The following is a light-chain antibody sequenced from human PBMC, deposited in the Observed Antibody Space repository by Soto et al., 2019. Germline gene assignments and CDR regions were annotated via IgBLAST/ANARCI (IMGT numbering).Light chain of an antibody. J-gene: IGKJ2*01. Sequence: DIQMTQSPSSVSASVGDRVTITCRASQDISSWLAWYQQKPGKAPKLLIYAASSLQSGVPSRFSGSGSGTDFTLSISSLQPEDFATNYCQEANNFPYTFGQGTKLEIK. CDR3: QEANNFPYT. V-gene: IGKV1D-12*01. CDR1: QDISSW. CDR2: AAS.